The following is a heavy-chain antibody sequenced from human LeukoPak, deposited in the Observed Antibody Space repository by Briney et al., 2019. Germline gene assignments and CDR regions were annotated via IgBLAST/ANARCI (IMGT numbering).Heavy chain of an antibody. CDR2: ISSSSSTI. J-gene: IGHJ3*02. CDR3: ARDRPIFGVVIINDAFDI. D-gene: IGHD3-3*01. Sequence: GRSLRLSCAASGFTFSSYSMNWVRQAPGKGLEWVSYISSSSSTIYYADSVKGRFTISRDNAKNSLYLQMNSLRAEDTAVYYCARDRPIFGVVIINDAFDIWGQGTMVTVSS. CDR1: GFTFSSYS. V-gene: IGHV3-48*01.